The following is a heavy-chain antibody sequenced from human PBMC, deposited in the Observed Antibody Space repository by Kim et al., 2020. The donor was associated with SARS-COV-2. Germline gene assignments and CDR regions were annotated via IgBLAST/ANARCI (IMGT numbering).Heavy chain of an antibody. D-gene: IGHD3-10*01. Sequence: SETLSLTCTVYGGSISSSSYYWGWIRQPPGKGLEWIGSIYYSGSTYYNPSLKSRVTISVDTSKNQFSLKLSSVTAADTAVYYCARERYYYGSGSPRYYYYYGRDVWGQGTTVTVSS. CDR1: GGSISSSSYY. J-gene: IGHJ6*02. CDR2: IYYSGST. V-gene: IGHV4-39*07. CDR3: ARERYYYGSGSPRYYYYYGRDV.